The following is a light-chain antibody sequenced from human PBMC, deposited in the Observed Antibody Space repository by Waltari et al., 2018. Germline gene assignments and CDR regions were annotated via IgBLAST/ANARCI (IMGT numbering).Light chain of an antibody. CDR1: QSISSW. Sequence: DIQMTQSPSTLSASVGDRVTITSRASQSISSWLAWYQQRPGKAPKPLIYKASSLESGVPSRFSGSGSGTEFTLTIRSLQPDDVATYYCKHYNSYSPTFGQGTKVEIK. CDR2: KAS. V-gene: IGKV1-5*03. J-gene: IGKJ1*01. CDR3: KHYNSYSPT.